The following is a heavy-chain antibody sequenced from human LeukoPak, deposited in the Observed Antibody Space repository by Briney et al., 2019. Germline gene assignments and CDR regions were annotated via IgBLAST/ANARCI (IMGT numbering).Heavy chain of an antibody. D-gene: IGHD2-2*01. CDR3: AKYRCSSASCRGSFDN. CDR1: VVTFSSYA. V-gene: IGHV3-23*01. Sequence: GGSLRLSCAASVVTFSSYAMSWVRQAPGKGLEWVSSIGSGGTIYYADSVKGRFTISRDNSKNTLYLQMDSLRAEDTAVYYCAKYRCSSASCRGSFDNWGQGTLVTVSS. CDR2: IGSGGTI. J-gene: IGHJ4*02.